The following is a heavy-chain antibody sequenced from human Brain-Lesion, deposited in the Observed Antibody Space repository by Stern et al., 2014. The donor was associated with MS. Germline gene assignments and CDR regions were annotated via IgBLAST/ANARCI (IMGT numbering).Heavy chain of an antibody. Sequence: VQLVESGPGLVKPSQTLSLSCTVSGGSISSGGYYWSWIRQPAGKGLEWIGRIFNSGSTSHNPSLQSRVTLSKDTSKKPISLRLNPMTAADTAVYYCARGRVVPGFQYYATDVWGQGTTVIVSS. CDR1: GGSISSGGYY. J-gene: IGHJ6*02. V-gene: IGHV4-61*02. CDR3: ARGRVVPGFQYYATDV. CDR2: IFNSGST. D-gene: IGHD2-2*01.